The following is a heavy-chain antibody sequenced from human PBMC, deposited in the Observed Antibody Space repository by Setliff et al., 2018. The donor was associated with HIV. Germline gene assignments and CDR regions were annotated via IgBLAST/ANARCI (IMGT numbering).Heavy chain of an antibody. CDR1: GYNFTNYG. CDR2: ISAYNGNT. J-gene: IGHJ5*02. Sequence: ASVKVSCKASGYNFTNYGISWVRQAPGQGLEWMGWISAYNGNTNYAPRLLGRVTMTTDTSTSTVYMEVRSLSSDDTAVYYCARARLQGIVTAVGPRDNCLDPWGQGTRVTVSS. CDR3: ARARLQGIVTAVGPRDNCLDP. D-gene: IGHD3-9*01. V-gene: IGHV1-18*04.